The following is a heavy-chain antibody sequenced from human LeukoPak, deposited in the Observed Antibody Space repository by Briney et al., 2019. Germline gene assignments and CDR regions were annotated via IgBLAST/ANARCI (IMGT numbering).Heavy chain of an antibody. D-gene: IGHD1-26*01. J-gene: IGHJ5*02. CDR2: IYHSGST. V-gene: IGHV4-30-2*01. Sequence: SQTLSLTCAVSGGSISSGGYSWSWIRQPPGKGLEWTGYIYHSGSTYYNPSLKSRVTISVDRSKNQFSLKLSSVTAADTAVYYCASSGSRAANWFDPWGQGTLVTVSS. CDR3: ASSGSRAANWFDP. CDR1: GGSISSGGYS.